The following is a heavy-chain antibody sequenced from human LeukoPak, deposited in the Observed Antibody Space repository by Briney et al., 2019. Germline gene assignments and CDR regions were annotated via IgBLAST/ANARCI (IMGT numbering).Heavy chain of an antibody. CDR3: ARGRATVTTHWFDP. J-gene: IGHJ5*02. V-gene: IGHV1-8*03. Sequence: ASVKVSCPASGYTFTSYDINWVRQAPGQWLEWMGWMNPNSGNTGYAQKFQGRVTITRNTSISTAYMELSSLTSEDTAVYYCARGRATVTTHWFDPWGQGTLVTVSS. CDR1: GYTFTSYD. D-gene: IGHD4-11*01. CDR2: MNPNSGNT.